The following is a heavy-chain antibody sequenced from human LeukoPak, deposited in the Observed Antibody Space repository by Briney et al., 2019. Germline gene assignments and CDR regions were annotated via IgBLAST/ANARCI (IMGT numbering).Heavy chain of an antibody. Sequence: SQTLSLTCTVSGGSISSGDYYWSWIRQPPGKGLEWIGYIYYSGSTYYNPSLKSRVTISVDTSKNQFSLKLSSMTAADTAVYYCARGDGAARRGYYYYYMDVWGKGTTVTVSS. CDR2: IYYSGST. V-gene: IGHV4-30-4*08. CDR3: ARGDGAARRGYYYYYMDV. J-gene: IGHJ6*03. CDR1: GGSISSGDYY. D-gene: IGHD6-6*01.